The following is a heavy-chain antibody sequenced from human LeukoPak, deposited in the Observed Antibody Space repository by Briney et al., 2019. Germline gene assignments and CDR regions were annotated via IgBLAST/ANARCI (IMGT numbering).Heavy chain of an antibody. Sequence: TGGSLRLSCAASGFTFSSYAMSWVRQAPGKGLEWVSAISGSGGSTYYADSVKGRFTISRDNSKNTLYLQMNSLRAEDTAVYYCAKTVSVVVVAATHVDYWGQGTLVTVSS. D-gene: IGHD2-15*01. V-gene: IGHV3-23*01. CDR1: GFTFSSYA. J-gene: IGHJ4*02. CDR3: AKTVSVVVVAATHVDY. CDR2: ISGSGGST.